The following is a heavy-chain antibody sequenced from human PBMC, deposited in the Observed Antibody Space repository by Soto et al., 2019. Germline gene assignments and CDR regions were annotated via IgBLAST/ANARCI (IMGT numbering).Heavy chain of an antibody. J-gene: IGHJ4*02. V-gene: IGHV3-30*03. CDR1: GFTFSSYG. Sequence: QPGGSLRLSCAASGFTFSSYGMHWVRQAPGKGLEWVAVISYDGSNKYYADSVKGRFTISRDNSKNTLYLQMNSLRAEDTAVYYCARARGWIAAYFDYWGQGTLVTVSS. D-gene: IGHD2-2*03. CDR2: ISYDGSNK. CDR3: ARARGWIAAYFDY.